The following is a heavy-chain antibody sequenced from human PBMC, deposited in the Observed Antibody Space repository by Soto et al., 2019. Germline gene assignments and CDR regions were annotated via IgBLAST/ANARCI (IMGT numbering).Heavy chain of an antibody. CDR2: INPTGTMT. CDR3: ARDTGYDHDAFDI. Sequence: KVSCKASGYTFITSYYTHWVRQAPGQGLEWMGIINPTGTMTKYSERFQGRLTMTRDTSTSTDYMELSTLTSEDTAVYFCARDTGYDHDAFDIWGQGTMVTVSS. CDR1: GYTFITSYY. V-gene: IGHV1-46*01. D-gene: IGHD5-12*01. J-gene: IGHJ3*02.